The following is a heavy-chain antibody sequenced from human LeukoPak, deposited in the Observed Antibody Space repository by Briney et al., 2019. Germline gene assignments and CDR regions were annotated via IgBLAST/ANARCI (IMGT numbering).Heavy chain of an antibody. CDR1: GFTFSSYD. D-gene: IGHD3-10*01. CDR3: ARDEYTRSYDY. CDR2: ISGSGGST. Sequence: GGSLRLSCAASGFTFSSYDMSWVRQAPGKGLEWVSAISGSGGSTHYGDSVKGRFTISRDSSRNTLFLQMNSLRAEDTAIYYCARDEYTRSYDYWAREPWSPSPQ. J-gene: IGHJ4*02. V-gene: IGHV3-23*01.